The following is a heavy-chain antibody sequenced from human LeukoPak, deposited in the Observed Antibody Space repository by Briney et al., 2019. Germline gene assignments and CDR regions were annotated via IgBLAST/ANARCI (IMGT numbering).Heavy chain of an antibody. CDR3: AKARGATVNDPADY. Sequence: GGSLRLSCAASGFTFSNHAMHWVRQAPGKGLEWVSSFGGSGGGPWHAASVKGRFSISRDNSKNTLYLQMSSLSDEDTALYYCAKARGATVNDPADYWGQGILVTVSS. CDR2: FGGSGGGP. V-gene: IGHV3-23*01. CDR1: GFTFSNHA. J-gene: IGHJ4*02. D-gene: IGHD1-26*01.